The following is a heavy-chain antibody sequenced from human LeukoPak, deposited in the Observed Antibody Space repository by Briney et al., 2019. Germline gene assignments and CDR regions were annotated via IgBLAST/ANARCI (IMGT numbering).Heavy chain of an antibody. CDR1: SLTFTDYY. CDR3: ARARDSASGWFDP. V-gene: IGHV3-11*01. CDR2: IRHTGNSI. J-gene: IGHJ5*02. Sequence: GGSLRLSCAASSLTFTDYYMSWIRQAPGKGPEWVSYIRHTGNSIRYADSVKGRFTISRDNAKNSVSLQMNSLRAEDTAVYYCARARDSASGWFDPWGQGTLVTVSS.